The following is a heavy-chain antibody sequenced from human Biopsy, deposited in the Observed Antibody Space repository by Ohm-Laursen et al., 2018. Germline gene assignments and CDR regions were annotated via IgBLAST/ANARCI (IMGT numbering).Heavy chain of an antibody. CDR3: ARDSRGGHLNTTLITGKNLDS. Sequence: SDTLSLTCAVFGFSISSGHYWAWIRQPPGKGLEWIGYIYYTGSTNYNPSVKSRVTISVDTSKNQFSLKLNSVTAADTAVYFCARDSRGGHLNTTLITGKNLDSWGQGILVTVSS. J-gene: IGHJ4*02. D-gene: IGHD3-16*01. V-gene: IGHV4-61*01. CDR2: IYYTGST. CDR1: GFSISSGHY.